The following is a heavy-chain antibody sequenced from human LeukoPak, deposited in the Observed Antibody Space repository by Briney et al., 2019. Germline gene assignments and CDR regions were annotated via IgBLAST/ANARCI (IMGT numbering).Heavy chain of an antibody. J-gene: IGHJ5*02. Sequence: SETLSLTCAVYGGSLSTYYSGWIRRPPGKGLEWMGEINHSGSTNYNPSLNNRVAISVDASKNQLSQMLSCVTAADAAVYYCARQDLRDWCDPGGQGTVVTVSS. CDR1: GGSLSTYY. CDR2: INHSGST. V-gene: IGHV4-34*01. CDR3: ARQDLRDWCDP.